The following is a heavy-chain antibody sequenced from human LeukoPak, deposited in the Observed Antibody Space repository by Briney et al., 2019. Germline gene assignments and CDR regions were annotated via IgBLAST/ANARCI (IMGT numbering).Heavy chain of an antibody. Sequence: GGSLRLSCAASGFTFSNFAMHWVRQAPGKGLEWVALISSDGSNKYYVDSVKGRFTISRDNSKNTLYLQMNSLRAEDTAVYYCAKVRSGNNYYFDYWGQGTLVTVSS. CDR1: GFTFSNFA. J-gene: IGHJ4*02. V-gene: IGHV3-30-3*01. D-gene: IGHD1/OR15-1a*01. CDR3: AKVRSGNNYYFDY. CDR2: ISSDGSNK.